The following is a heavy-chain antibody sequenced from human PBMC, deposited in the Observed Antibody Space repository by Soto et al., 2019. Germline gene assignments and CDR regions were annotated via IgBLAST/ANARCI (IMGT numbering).Heavy chain of an antibody. CDR3: AKEGRRWELLIPNAFDI. V-gene: IGHV3-30*18. Sequence: QVQLVESGGGVVQPGRSLRLSCAASGFTFSSYGMHWVRQAPGKGLEWVAVISYDGSNKYYADSVKGRFTISRDNSKNTLYLQMNSLRAEDTAVYYCAKEGRRWELLIPNAFDIWGQGTVVTVSS. D-gene: IGHD1-26*01. CDR1: GFTFSSYG. CDR2: ISYDGSNK. J-gene: IGHJ3*02.